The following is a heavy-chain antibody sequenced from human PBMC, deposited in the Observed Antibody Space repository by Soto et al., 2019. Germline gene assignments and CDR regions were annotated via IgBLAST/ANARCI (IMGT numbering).Heavy chain of an antibody. CDR1: GGSFRNSA. D-gene: IGHD3-3*02. CDR2: IMPIFRTP. CDR3: ARDKDRQQLGGNYYYIMDV. V-gene: IGHV1-69*12. Sequence: QVQLVQSGAEVKKPGSSVKVSCKASGGSFRNSALSWVRQAPGQGLEWMGGIMPIFRTPDYAQRYQGRVTITADESTSTAYMELSSLTSEDTGVYYCARDKDRQQLGGNYYYIMDVWGQGTTVTVSS. J-gene: IGHJ6*02.